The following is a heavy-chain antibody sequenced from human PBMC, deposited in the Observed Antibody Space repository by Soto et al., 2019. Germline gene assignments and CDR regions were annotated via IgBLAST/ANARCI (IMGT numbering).Heavy chain of an antibody. CDR2: INHSGST. CDR3: GASGYYYYYYGMDG. V-gene: IGHV4-34*01. J-gene: IGHJ6*02. Sequence: SETLSLTCAVYGGSFSGYYWSWIRQPPGKGLEWIGEINHSGSTNYNPSLKSRVTISVDTSKNQFSLKLSSVTAADTAVYYCGASGYYYYYYGMDGWGQGTTVTVSS. CDR1: GGSFSGYY. D-gene: IGHD3-9*01.